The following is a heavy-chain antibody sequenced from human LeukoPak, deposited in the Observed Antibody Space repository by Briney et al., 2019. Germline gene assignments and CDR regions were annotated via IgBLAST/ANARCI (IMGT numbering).Heavy chain of an antibody. CDR2: ISGSGGST. J-gene: IGHJ6*03. V-gene: IGHV3-23*01. CDR3: AEDPLSYYYYYDMDV. Sequence: GGSLRLSCAASGFTFSSYAMSWVRQAPGKGLEWVSAISGSGGSTYYADSVKGRFTISRDNSKNTLYLQMNSLRAEDTAVYYCAEDPLSYYYYYDMDVWGKGTTVTVSS. CDR1: GFTFSSYA.